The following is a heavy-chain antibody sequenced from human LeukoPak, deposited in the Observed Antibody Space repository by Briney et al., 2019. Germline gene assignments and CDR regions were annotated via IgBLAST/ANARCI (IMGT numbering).Heavy chain of an antibody. CDR3: ARGGTSSIHCSGGSCRLNWFDP. V-gene: IGHV1-46*01. CDR1: GYTFTSYY. J-gene: IGHJ5*02. Sequence: GASVKVSCKASGYTFTSYYMHWVRQAPGQGLEWMGIINPSGGSTSYAQKFQGRVTMTRDMSTSTVYTELSSLRSEDTAVYYCARGGTSSIHCSGGSCRLNWFDPWGQGTLVTVSS. D-gene: IGHD2-15*01. CDR2: INPSGGST.